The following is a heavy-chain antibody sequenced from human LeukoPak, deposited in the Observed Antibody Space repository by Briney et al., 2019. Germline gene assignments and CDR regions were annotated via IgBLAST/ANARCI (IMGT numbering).Heavy chain of an antibody. CDR2: INHSGST. CDR1: GGSFSGYC. V-gene: IGHV4-34*01. CDR3: ARGMYYYGSGLFDY. D-gene: IGHD3-10*01. Sequence: SETLSLTCAVYGGSFSGYCWSWIRQPPGKGLEWIGEINHSGSTNYNPSLKSRVTISVDTSKNQFSLKLSSVTAADTAVYYCARGMYYYGSGLFDYWGQGTLVTVSS. J-gene: IGHJ4*02.